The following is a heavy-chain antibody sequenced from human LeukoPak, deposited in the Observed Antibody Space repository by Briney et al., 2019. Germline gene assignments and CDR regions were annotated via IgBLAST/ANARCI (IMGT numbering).Heavy chain of an antibody. CDR3: ARDRATTDYYYGMDV. J-gene: IGHJ6*02. Sequence: PGGSLRLSCAASGFTFSSYSMNWVRQAPGKGLEWVSSISSSCSYIYYADSVKGRFTISRDNAKNSLYLQMNSLRAEDTAVYYCARDRATTDYYYGMDVWGQGTTVTVSS. CDR2: ISSSCSYI. V-gene: IGHV3-21*01. CDR1: GFTFSSYS. D-gene: IGHD4-17*01.